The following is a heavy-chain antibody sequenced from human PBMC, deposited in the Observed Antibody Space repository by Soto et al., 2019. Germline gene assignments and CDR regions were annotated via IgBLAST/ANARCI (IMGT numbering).Heavy chain of an antibody. D-gene: IGHD6-19*01. Sequence: VQLVESGGGVVQPGRSLRLSCAASGFTFSDYAMHWVRQAPGKGLEWVAVVSHDGSNTHYADSVKGRFTISRDSSKNTVSLEMTSLRAEDKGVYYCAKGGWQLLVTSDFNSWGQGALVTVSS. CDR1: GFTFSDYA. CDR3: AKGGWQLLVTSDFNS. V-gene: IGHV3-30*18. CDR2: VSHDGSNT. J-gene: IGHJ4*02.